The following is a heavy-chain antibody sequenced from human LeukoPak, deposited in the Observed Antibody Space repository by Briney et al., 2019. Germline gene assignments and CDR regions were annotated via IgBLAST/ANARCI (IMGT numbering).Heavy chain of an antibody. Sequence: SETLSLTCTVSGGSISSYYWSWIRQPPGKGLEWIGYIYYSGSTNYNPSLKSRVTISVDTSKNQFSLKLSPVTAADTAVYYCARVRYSSGWPDYWGQGTLVTVSS. J-gene: IGHJ4*02. D-gene: IGHD6-19*01. V-gene: IGHV4-59*01. CDR1: GGSISSYY. CDR2: IYYSGST. CDR3: ARVRYSSGWPDY.